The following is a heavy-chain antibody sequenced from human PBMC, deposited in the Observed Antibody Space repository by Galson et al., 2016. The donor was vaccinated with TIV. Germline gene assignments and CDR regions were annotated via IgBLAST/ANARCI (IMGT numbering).Heavy chain of an antibody. CDR3: ARGIVKRDFHGLDV. CDR2: IDWDDDK. J-gene: IGHJ6*02. CDR1: GFSLPTSQMC. D-gene: IGHD1-26*01. V-gene: IGHV2-70*17. Sequence: PALVKPTQTLTLTCTFSGFSLPTSQMCVNWIRQSPGKALEWLARIDWDDDKFYITPLKTRLTITKDTSKNQVVLTMTNMDPMDTGTYYCARGIVKRDFHGLDVWGQGTTVTVPS.